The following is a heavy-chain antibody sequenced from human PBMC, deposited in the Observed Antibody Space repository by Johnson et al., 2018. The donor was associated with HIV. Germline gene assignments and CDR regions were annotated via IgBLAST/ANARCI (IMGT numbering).Heavy chain of an antibody. Sequence: VQLLESGGGLVQPGGSLRLSCAVSGFTFSDHYIDWVRQAPGKGLEWVGRTKNKANGYTTEYAASVKGRFTISRDYSKNSLYLQMNSLRAEDTAVYYCPRGSGSYSWDAFDIWGQGTMVTVSS. V-gene: IGHV3-72*01. CDR2: TKNKANGYTT. CDR3: PRGSGSYSWDAFDI. D-gene: IGHD3-10*01. J-gene: IGHJ3*02. CDR1: GFTFSDHY.